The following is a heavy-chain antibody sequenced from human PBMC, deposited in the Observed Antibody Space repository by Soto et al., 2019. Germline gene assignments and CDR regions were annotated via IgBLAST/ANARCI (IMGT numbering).Heavy chain of an antibody. V-gene: IGHV3-53*01. Sequence: GGSLRLSCAASGFTVSSNYMSWVRQAPGKGLEWVSVIYSGSSTYYADSVKGRFTISRDNSKNTLYLQMNSLRAEDTAVYYCARGPTVTGFDYWGQGTLVTVSS. D-gene: IGHD4-17*01. CDR1: GFTVSSNY. J-gene: IGHJ4*02. CDR3: ARGPTVTGFDY. CDR2: IYSGSST.